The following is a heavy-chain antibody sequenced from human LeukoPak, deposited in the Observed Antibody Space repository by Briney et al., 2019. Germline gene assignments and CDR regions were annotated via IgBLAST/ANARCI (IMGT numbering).Heavy chain of an antibody. J-gene: IGHJ4*02. Sequence: PGGSLRLSCAASGFTVSGNYMSWVRQAPGKGLEWVSVIYSGYSGGSTYYADSVKGRFTISKDTSKNTLYLQMSSLRAEDTAVYYCARENNYGSAFDYRGQGTLVTVSS. CDR3: ARENNYGSAFDY. CDR1: GFTVSGNY. D-gene: IGHD3-10*01. V-gene: IGHV3-53*01. CDR2: IYSGYSGGST.